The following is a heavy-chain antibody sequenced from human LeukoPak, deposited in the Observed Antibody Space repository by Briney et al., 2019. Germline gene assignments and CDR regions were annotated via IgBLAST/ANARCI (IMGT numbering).Heavy chain of an antibody. J-gene: IGHJ4*02. Sequence: GRSLRLSCAASGFTFSSYAMSWVRQAPGKGLEWVSSISGEGGGTYYADSVKGRFTISRDNFKNTVSLQMNSLRAEDTGVYYCANSSGWYFDYWGQGTLVTVSS. CDR2: ISGEGGGT. D-gene: IGHD6-19*01. V-gene: IGHV3-23*01. CDR3: ANSSGWYFDY. CDR1: GFTFSSYA.